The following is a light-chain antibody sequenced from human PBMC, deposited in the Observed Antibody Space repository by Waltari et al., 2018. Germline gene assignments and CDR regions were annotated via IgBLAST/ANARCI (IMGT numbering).Light chain of an antibody. CDR1: QGIINY. J-gene: IGKJ4*01. V-gene: IGKV1-9*01. CDR3: QQLNSYPLT. Sequence: DIQLTQSPSFLSASVRDRVTITCRASQGIINYLAWYQQKPVKAPKLLIYSASTLQSGVPSRFSGSGSGTEFSLTISSLQPEDFATYYCQQLNSYPLTFGGGTKVEIK. CDR2: SAS.